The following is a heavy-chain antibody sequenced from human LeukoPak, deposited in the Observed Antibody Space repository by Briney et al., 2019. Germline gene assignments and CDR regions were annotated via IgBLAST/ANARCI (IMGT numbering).Heavy chain of an antibody. CDR2: INSDESST. CDR1: GFTFSSYW. D-gene: IGHD2-15*01. CDR3: ARDLIEWRCSGGSCFDDY. V-gene: IGHV3-74*01. Sequence: PGGSLRLSCAASGFTFSSYWMHWVRQAPGKGLVWVSRINSDESSTSYADSVKGRFTISRDNAKNTLYLQMNSLRAEDTAVYYCARDLIEWRCSGGSCFDDYWGQGTLVTVSS. J-gene: IGHJ4*02.